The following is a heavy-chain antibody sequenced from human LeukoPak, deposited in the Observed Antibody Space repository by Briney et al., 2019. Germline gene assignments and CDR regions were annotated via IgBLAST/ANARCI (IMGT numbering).Heavy chain of an antibody. CDR2: IWYDGSNK. CDR3: AKLLIGGRWNLGIDY. D-gene: IGHD1-7*01. Sequence: AGGSLRLSCGVSGFIFSSYGMHWVRQAPGQGLEWVAVIWYDGSNKYYADSVKGRFTISRDNSKNTLYLQMNSLRAEDTAVYYCAKLLIGGRWNLGIDYWGQGTLVTVSP. CDR1: GFIFSSYG. V-gene: IGHV3-33*03. J-gene: IGHJ4*02.